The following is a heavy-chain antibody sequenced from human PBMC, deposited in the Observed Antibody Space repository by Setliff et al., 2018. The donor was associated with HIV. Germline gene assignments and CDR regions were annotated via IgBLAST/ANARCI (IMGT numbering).Heavy chain of an antibody. D-gene: IGHD2-2*01. CDR1: GGSISSGSYY. CDR3: ARPSPPLCSDTSCYFGAFDY. V-gene: IGHV4-61*09. CDR2: IYTSGRN. J-gene: IGHJ4*02. Sequence: SETLSLTCTVSGGSISSGSYYWSWIRQPAGKGLEWIGHIYTSGRNYYNPSLMGRVTISVDTSKNQFSLNLSSVTAADTAIYYCARPSPPLCSDTSCYFGAFDYWGQGILVTVSS.